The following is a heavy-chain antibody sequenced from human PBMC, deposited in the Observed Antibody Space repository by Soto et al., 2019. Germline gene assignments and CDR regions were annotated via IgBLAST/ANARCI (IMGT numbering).Heavy chain of an antibody. Sequence: GAAGKGSCQASCFTFSSYGINWGGQAPGQGLEWMGWISAYNGNTNYAQKLQGRVTMTTDTSTSTAYMELRSLRSDDTAVYYCARGTRYSSGWQTIDYWGQGTLVTVSS. J-gene: IGHJ4*02. CDR2: ISAYNGNT. CDR1: CFTFSSYG. CDR3: ARGTRYSSGWQTIDY. V-gene: IGHV1-18*01. D-gene: IGHD6-19*01.